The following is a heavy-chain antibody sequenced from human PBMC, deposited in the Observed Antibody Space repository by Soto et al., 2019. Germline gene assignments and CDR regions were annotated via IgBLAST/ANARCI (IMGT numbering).Heavy chain of an antibody. V-gene: IGHV3-30*04. CDR3: AKDRRVGNVYTLGFDC. CDR1: GFSFSHYA. D-gene: IGHD3-16*01. Sequence: QEQLVESGGGVVQPGRSLRLSCAASGFSFSHYAMHWVRQAPGKGLQWVTSISFDGRNKYYVDSVKGRFTISRDNYKNTLYLEVDSLRAEDTAVYYCAKDRRVGNVYTLGFDCWGQGTLVTVSS. J-gene: IGHJ4*02. CDR2: ISFDGRNK.